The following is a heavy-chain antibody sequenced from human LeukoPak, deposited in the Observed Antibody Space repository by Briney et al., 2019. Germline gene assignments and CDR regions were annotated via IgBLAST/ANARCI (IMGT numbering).Heavy chain of an antibody. V-gene: IGHV4-61*02. CDR1: GGSISSGSYY. CDR2: IYTSGST. Sequence: SSQTLSLTCTVSGGSISSGSYYWSWIRQPAGKGLEWIGRIYTSGSTNYNPSLKSRVTTSVDTSKNQFSLKLSSVTAADTAVYYCAREGCSSTSCYYYYYYMDVWGKGTTVTVSS. D-gene: IGHD2-2*01. CDR3: AREGCSSTSCYYYYYYMDV. J-gene: IGHJ6*03.